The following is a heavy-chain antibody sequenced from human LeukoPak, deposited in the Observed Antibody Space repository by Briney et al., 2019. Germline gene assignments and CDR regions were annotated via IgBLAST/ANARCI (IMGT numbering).Heavy chain of an antibody. CDR3: ARDGPTAGRACLNDY. Sequence: SETLSLTCTVSGGSISSGSYYWSWIRQPAGTGLEWIGRIYSSGSTNYNPSLKSRVTISVDTSKNQFSLKLSSVTAADTAVYSCARDGPTAGRACLNDYWGQGTLVTVSS. CDR2: IYSSGST. V-gene: IGHV4-61*02. J-gene: IGHJ4*02. CDR1: GGSISSGSYY. D-gene: IGHD6-6*01.